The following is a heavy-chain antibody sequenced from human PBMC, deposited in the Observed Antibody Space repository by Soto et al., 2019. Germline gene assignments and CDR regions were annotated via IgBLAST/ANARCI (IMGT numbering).Heavy chain of an antibody. Sequence: PSETLSLTCAVSGGSISLYGYSWSWIRQPPGMGLEWFGYIHYSGSTFYNPSLKSRVTMSVDRSKNQFSLRLSSVTAADTAVYYCARTVETATLFNFDYWGQGNLVTVSS. J-gene: IGHJ4*02. V-gene: IGHV4-30-2*01. CDR1: GGSISLYGYS. CDR3: ARTVETATLFNFDY. D-gene: IGHD5-18*01. CDR2: IHYSGST.